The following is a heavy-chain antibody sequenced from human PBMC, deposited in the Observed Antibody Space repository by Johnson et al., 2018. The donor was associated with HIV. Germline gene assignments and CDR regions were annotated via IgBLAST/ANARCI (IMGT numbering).Heavy chain of an antibody. J-gene: IGHJ3*02. Sequence: QVQLVESGGGVVQPGGSLRLSCAASGFTFSNFGMHWVRQAPGKGLEWVAFIRYDGSNKYYADSVKGRFTISRDNSKNTLYLQMNSLRAEETAVYHCAKDRDAYTLSTDAFDIWCQGTMVTVSS. V-gene: IGHV3-30*02. CDR2: IRYDGSNK. CDR1: GFTFSNFG. CDR3: AKDRDAYTLSTDAFDI. D-gene: IGHD5-24*01.